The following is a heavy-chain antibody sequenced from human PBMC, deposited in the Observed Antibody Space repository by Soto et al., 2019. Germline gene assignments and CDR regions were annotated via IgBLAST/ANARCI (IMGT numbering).Heavy chain of an antibody. J-gene: IGHJ4*02. CDR3: NVGGRLGLFDY. Sequence: GGSLRLSCAASGFTFSGYAMSWVRQAPGKGLEWVSAISGSGGSTYYADSVKGRFTISRDNSKSTLYLQMNSLRAEDTAVYYCNVGGRLGLFDYWGQGTLVTVSS. V-gene: IGHV3-23*01. CDR1: GFTFSGYA. D-gene: IGHD3-16*01. CDR2: ISGSGGST.